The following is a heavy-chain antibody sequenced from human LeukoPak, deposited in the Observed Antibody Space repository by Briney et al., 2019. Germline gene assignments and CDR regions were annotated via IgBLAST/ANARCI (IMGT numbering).Heavy chain of an antibody. CDR1: GFTFNNYA. D-gene: IGHD2-8*01. J-gene: IGHJ6*04. CDR3: SKTLGYCTTTCCVRGGMDV. CDR2: ISGSGGNT. Sequence: GGSLRLSCAASGFTFNNYAMSWVRQAPVNGLEWDSGISGSGGNTYYADSVKGRFTISRDNSKNTLFLQMNSLTADDTAVFYCSKTLGYCTTTCCVRGGMDVWGKGTTVTVSS. V-gene: IGHV3-23*01.